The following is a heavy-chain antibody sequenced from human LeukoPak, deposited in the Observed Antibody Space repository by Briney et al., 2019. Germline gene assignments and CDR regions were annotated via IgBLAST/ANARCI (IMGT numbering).Heavy chain of an antibody. CDR2: IRQDGSEK. CDR3: ARDASGYALYFDY. CDR1: GFTFSSYW. D-gene: IGHD5-12*01. J-gene: IGHJ4*02. V-gene: IGHV3-7*01. Sequence: PGGSLRLSCAASGFTFSSYWMSWARQAPGKGLEWVANIRQDGSEKYQVDSVKGRFTISRDNAKNSLYLQMNSLRAEDTAVYYCARDASGYALYFDYWGQGTLVTVSS.